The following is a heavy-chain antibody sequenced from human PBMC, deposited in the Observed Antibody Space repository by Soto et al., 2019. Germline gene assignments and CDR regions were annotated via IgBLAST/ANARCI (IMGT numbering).Heavy chain of an antibody. CDR2: IYSGGST. CDR3: ASSIAARHWTYGYYYYYYGMDV. V-gene: IGHV3-53*01. D-gene: IGHD6-6*01. J-gene: IGHJ6*02. Sequence: HPGGSLRLSCAASGFTVSSNYMSWVRQAPGKGLEWVSVIYSGGSTYYADSVKGRFTISRDNSKNTLYLQMNSLRAEDTAVYYCASSIAARHWTYGYYYYYYGMDVWGQGPTVTVSS. CDR1: GFTVSSNY.